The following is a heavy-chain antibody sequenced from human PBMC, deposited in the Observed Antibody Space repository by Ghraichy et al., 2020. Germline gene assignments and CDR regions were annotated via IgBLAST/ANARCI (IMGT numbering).Heavy chain of an antibody. CDR2: INHSGST. Sequence: SETLSLTCAVYGGSFSGYYWSWIRQPPGKGLEWIGEINHSGSTNYNPSLKSRVTISVDTSKNQFSLKLSSVTAADTAVYYCARDAYYYGSGCQPPFPHMGQNYVTLPKNYYYYYGMDVWGQGTTVTVSS. V-gene: IGHV4-34*01. CDR3: ARDAYYYGSGCQPPFPHMGQNYVTLPKNYYYYYGMDV. CDR1: GGSFSGYY. D-gene: IGHD3-10*01. J-gene: IGHJ6*02.